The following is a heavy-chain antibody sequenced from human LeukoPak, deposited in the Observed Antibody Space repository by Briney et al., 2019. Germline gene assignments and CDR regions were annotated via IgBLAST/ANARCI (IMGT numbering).Heavy chain of an antibody. J-gene: IGHJ4*02. Sequence: GGSLRLSCAASGFTFSSYWMSWVRQAPGKGLEWVSYISSSSSTIYYADSVKGRFTISRDNAKNSLYLQMNSLRTEDTAVYYCARDLTIGNGYWGQGTLVTVSS. CDR1: GFTFSSYW. CDR3: ARDLTIGNGY. D-gene: IGHD1-1*01. V-gene: IGHV3-48*01. CDR2: ISSSSSTI.